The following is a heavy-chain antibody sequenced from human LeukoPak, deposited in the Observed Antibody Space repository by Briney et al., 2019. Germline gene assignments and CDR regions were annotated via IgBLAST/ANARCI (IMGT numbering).Heavy chain of an antibody. CDR3: ARGVDYGDYASDAFDI. V-gene: IGHV4-4*07. J-gene: IGHJ3*02. CDR2: IYTSGST. CDR1: GGSISSYY. D-gene: IGHD4-17*01. Sequence: PSETLSLTCTVSGGSISSYYWSWIRQPAGKGLEWIGRIYTSGSTNYNPSLKSRVTTSVDTSKNQFSLKLSSVTAADTAVYYCARGVDYGDYASDAFDIWGQGTMVTVSS.